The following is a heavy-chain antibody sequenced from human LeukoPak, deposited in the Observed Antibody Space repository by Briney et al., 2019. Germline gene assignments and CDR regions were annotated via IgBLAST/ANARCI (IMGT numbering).Heavy chain of an antibody. Sequence: ASETLSLTCAVSGDSFSSHYWTWIRQAPGRGLEWIGYISYIGTTNYNPSLKSRVAISIDTSKNQFSLKLTSVTTADTAVYYCARDLVTVTKGFDIWGLGTMVSVSS. CDR2: ISYIGTT. D-gene: IGHD4-17*01. CDR1: GDSFSSHY. CDR3: ARDLVTVTKGFDI. V-gene: IGHV4-59*11. J-gene: IGHJ3*02.